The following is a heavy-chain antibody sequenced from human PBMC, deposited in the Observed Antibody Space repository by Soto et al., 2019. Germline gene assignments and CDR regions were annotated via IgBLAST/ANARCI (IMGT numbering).Heavy chain of an antibody. CDR3: ARASMTTIAMDV. J-gene: IGHJ6*02. CDR1: GDSISSYY. V-gene: IGHV4-59*01. Sequence: SETLSLTCTVSGDSISSYYWTWIRQPPGKGLEWIGYVYYSGTTNYNPSLKSRVTISVDTSKNEFSLKLTSVTAADTAVYYCARASMTTIAMDVWGQGTTVTVSS. D-gene: IGHD4-17*01. CDR2: VYYSGTT.